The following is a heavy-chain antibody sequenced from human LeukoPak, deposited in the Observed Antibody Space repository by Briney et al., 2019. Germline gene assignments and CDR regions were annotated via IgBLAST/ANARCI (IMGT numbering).Heavy chain of an antibody. V-gene: IGHV4-34*01. CDR2: INHSGST. Sequence: SETLSLTCAVYGGSFSGYYWSWIRQPPGKGLEWIGEINHSGSTNYNPSLKSRVTISVDTSKNQFSLKLSSVTAADTAVYYCARGSTYYGDYELWGQGTLVTVSS. D-gene: IGHD4-17*01. J-gene: IGHJ4*02. CDR1: GGSFSGYY. CDR3: ARGSTYYGDYEL.